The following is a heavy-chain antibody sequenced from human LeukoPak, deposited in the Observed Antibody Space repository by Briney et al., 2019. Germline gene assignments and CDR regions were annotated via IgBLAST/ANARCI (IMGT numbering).Heavy chain of an antibody. CDR2: IRYDGSNK. CDR3: AKAYCSGGSCPLDY. Sequence: GGSLRLSCAAFGFTFSSYGMHWVRQAPGKGLEWVAFIRYDGSNKYYADSVKGRFTISRDNSKNTLYLQMNSLRAEDTAVYYCAKAYCSGGSCPLDYWGQGTLVTVSS. V-gene: IGHV3-30*02. D-gene: IGHD2-15*01. J-gene: IGHJ4*02. CDR1: GFTFSSYG.